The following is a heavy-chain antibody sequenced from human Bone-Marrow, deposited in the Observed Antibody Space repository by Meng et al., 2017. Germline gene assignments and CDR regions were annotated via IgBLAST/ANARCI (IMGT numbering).Heavy chain of an antibody. D-gene: IGHD1-26*01. CDR1: GGSISSGGYY. V-gene: IGHV4-31*01. CDR3: ARVGYSGSRVTSYYFDY. Sequence: VRPQEVVPEPVKPSQPLSLTCTVSGGSISSGGYYWSWIRQHPGKGLEWIGYIYYSGSTYYNPSLKSLVTISVDTSKNQFSLKLSSVTAADTAVYYCARVGYSGSRVTSYYFDYWGQGTLVTVSS. CDR2: IYYSGST. J-gene: IGHJ4*02.